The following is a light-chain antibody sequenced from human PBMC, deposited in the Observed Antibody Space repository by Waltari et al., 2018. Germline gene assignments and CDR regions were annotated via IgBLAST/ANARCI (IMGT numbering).Light chain of an antibody. V-gene: IGLV2-8*01. CDR2: EVS. J-gene: IGLJ3*02. Sequence: QSALTQPPSASGSPGQSVTISCTGTSSDVGGHNSVSWYQQYPGKAPKVIIYEVSEWPSGVPDRFSGSKSGNTASLTVSGLQAEDEADYYCSSFAGSSNWVFGGGTKLTVL. CDR1: SSDVGGHNS. CDR3: SSFAGSSNWV.